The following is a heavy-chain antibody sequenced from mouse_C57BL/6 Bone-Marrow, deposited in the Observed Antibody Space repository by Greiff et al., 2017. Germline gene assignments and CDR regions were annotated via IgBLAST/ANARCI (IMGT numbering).Heavy chain of an antibody. CDR3: ARSRYGYDWYFDV. V-gene: IGHV1-52*01. CDR1: GYTFTSYW. J-gene: IGHJ1*03. Sequence: QVQLQQPGAELVRPGSSVKLSCKASGYTFTSYWMHWVKQRPIQGLEWIGNIDPSDSETHYNQKFKDKATLTVDKSSSTAYMQLSSLTSEDSAVYYCARSRYGYDWYFDVWGTGTTVTVSS. CDR2: IDPSDSET. D-gene: IGHD2-2*01.